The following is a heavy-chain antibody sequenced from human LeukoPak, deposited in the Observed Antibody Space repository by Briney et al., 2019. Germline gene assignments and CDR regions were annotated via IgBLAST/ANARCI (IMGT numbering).Heavy chain of an antibody. D-gene: IGHD3-22*01. CDR2: ISRDSSNI. V-gene: IGHV3-48*02. J-gene: IGHJ4*02. CDR1: GVSFSDYS. Sequence: GGSLRLSCAGSGVSFSDYSMNWVRQAPGKGLEWVSYISRDSSNIYYVDSVKGRFTISRDNGKNSVFLQMNSLRDEDTAVYYCAKELDSSGYFDYWGQGTLVTVSS. CDR3: AKELDSSGYFDY.